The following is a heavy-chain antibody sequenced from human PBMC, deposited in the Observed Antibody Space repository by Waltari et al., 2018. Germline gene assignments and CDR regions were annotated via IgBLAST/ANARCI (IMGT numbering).Heavy chain of an antibody. CDR2: ITRQATT. J-gene: IGHJ4*02. D-gene: IGHD6-19*01. Sequence: LESGGGLAQPGGSLRLSCAASGFSIGPSAMRWVRQAPGKGLEGVSSITRQATTYYAGSVRGRFVISRDDSDNKVHLQMNGLNADDTATYYCAKDHPSDGWPAFDSWGQGTQVIVSS. V-gene: IGHV3-23*01. CDR3: AKDHPSDGWPAFDS. CDR1: GFSIGPSA.